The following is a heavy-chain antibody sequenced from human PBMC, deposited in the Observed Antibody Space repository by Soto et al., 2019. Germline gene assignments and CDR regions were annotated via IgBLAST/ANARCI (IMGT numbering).Heavy chain of an antibody. CDR1: GFTFSSYA. V-gene: IGHV3-23*01. D-gene: IGHD2-2*01. J-gene: IGHJ1*01. Sequence: GGSLRLSCAASGFTFSSYAMTWVRQTPGKGLEWVSTVGSGGGDTYYADSVKGRFTISRDNSKNMLYLQMNSLRAEDTAVYYCSHPLGIVGPTTTRYFLHWGQGTLVTVSS. CDR3: SHPLGIVGPTTTRYFLH. CDR2: VGSGGGDT.